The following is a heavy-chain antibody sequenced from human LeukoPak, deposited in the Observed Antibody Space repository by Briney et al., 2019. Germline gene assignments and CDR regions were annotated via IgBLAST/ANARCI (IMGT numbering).Heavy chain of an antibody. D-gene: IGHD6-13*01. CDR2: INPRGGST. Sequence: APVTISCKASGYTFLTAYHMHWVRQAPGQGLEWMGVINPRGGSTTYSQKFQGRVTMTTDTSTSTVYMQLSRLRSEDTAVYYCARLAAPGTSSDYWGQGTLVTVSS. J-gene: IGHJ4*02. V-gene: IGHV1-46*01. CDR1: GYTFLTAYH. CDR3: ARLAAPGTSSDY.